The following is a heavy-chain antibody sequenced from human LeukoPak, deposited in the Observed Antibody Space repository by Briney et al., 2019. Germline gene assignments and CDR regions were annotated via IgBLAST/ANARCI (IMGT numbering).Heavy chain of an antibody. D-gene: IGHD1-14*01. J-gene: IGHJ4*02. Sequence: SLETLSLTCAVYGGSFSGYYWSWIRQPPGKGLEWIGEINHSGSTNYNPSLKSRVTISVDTSKNQFSLKLSSVTAADTAVYYCARGIPPEYWGQGTLVTVSS. CDR2: INHSGST. V-gene: IGHV4-34*01. CDR3: ARGIPPEY. CDR1: GGSFSGYY.